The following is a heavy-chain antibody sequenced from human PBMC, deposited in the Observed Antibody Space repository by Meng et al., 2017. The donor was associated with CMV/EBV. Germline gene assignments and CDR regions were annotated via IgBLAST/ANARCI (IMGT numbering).Heavy chain of an antibody. CDR3: ARDGVGATTGFDY. J-gene: IGHJ4*02. V-gene: IGHV4-34*01. CDR1: GGSFSGYY. Sequence: SETLSLTCAVYGGSFSGYYWSWIRQHPGKGLEWIGEINHSGSTNYNPSLKSRVTISVDTSKNQFSLKLSPVTAADTAVYYCARDGVGATTGFDYWGQGTLVTVSS. CDR2: INHSGST. D-gene: IGHD1-26*01.